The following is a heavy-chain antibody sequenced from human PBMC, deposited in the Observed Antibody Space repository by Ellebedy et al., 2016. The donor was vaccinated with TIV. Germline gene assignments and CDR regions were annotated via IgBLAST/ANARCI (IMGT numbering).Heavy chain of an antibody. J-gene: IGHJ3*02. CDR3: ARVGWNYGDANAFDI. Sequence: PGGSLRLSCAASGFTFSSYAMHWVRQAPGKGLEWVAVISYDGSNKYYADSVKGRFTISRENAKNSLYLQMNSLRAEDTAVYYCARVGWNYGDANAFDIWGQGTMVTVSS. V-gene: IGHV3-30*14. CDR1: GFTFSSYA. D-gene: IGHD1-7*01. CDR2: ISYDGSNK.